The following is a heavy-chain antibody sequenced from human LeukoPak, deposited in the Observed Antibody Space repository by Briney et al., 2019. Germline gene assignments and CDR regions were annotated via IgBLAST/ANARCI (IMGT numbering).Heavy chain of an antibody. J-gene: IGHJ4*02. CDR1: GFTFSSYA. D-gene: IGHD3-22*01. V-gene: IGHV3-23*01. CDR2: ISGSGGST. Sequence: PGGSLRLSCAASGFTFSSYAMSWVRQAPGKGLEWVSAISGSGGSTCYADSVKGRFTISRDNSRNTLYLQMNSLRAEDTAVYYCARVYYYDSSGYFGYWGQGTLVTVSS. CDR3: ARVYYYDSSGYFGY.